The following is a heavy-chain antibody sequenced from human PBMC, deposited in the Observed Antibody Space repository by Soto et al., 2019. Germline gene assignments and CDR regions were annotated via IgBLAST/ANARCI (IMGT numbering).Heavy chain of an antibody. CDR3: AKGDSVVVVIAFYYFDY. J-gene: IGHJ4*02. CDR2: ISGSGGST. Sequence: GGSLRLSCAASGFTFSSYAMSWVRQAPGKGLEWVSAISGSGGSTYYADSVKGRFTISRDNSKNTLYLQMNSLRAEDTAVYYCAKGDSVVVVIAFYYFDYWGQGTLVTVSS. D-gene: IGHD2-21*01. V-gene: IGHV3-23*01. CDR1: GFTFSSYA.